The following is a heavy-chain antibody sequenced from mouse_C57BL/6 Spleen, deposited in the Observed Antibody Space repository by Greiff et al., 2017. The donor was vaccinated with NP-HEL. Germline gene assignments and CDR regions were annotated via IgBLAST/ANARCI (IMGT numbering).Heavy chain of an antibody. CDR1: GFTFSDYG. J-gene: IGHJ3*01. CDR3: ARPHYYGSSSWFAC. Sequence: EVKLVESGGGLVKPGGSLKLSCAASGFTFSDYGMHWVRQAPEKGLEWVAYISSGSSTIYYADTVKGRFTISRDNAKNTLFLQMTSLRSEDTAMYYCARPHYYGSSSWFACWGQGTLVTVSA. D-gene: IGHD1-1*01. V-gene: IGHV5-17*01. CDR2: ISSGSSTI.